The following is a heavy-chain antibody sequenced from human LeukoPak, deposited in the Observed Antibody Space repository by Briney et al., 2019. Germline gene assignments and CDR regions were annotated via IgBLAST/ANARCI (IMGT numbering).Heavy chain of an antibody. CDR1: GGFFSGYY. V-gene: IGHV4-34*01. D-gene: IGHD3-22*01. CDR2: INHSGST. CDR3: AGDYYDSSGYYYAPD. Sequence: PSETLSLTCAVYGGFFSGYYWSWIRQPPGKGLEWIGEINHSGSTNYNPSLKSRVTISVDTSKNQFSLKLSSVTAADTAVYYCAGDYYDSSGYYYAPDWGQGTLVTVSS. J-gene: IGHJ4*02.